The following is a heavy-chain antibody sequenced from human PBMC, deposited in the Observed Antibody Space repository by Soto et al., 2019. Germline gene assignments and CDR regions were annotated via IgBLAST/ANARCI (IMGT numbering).Heavy chain of an antibody. CDR2: ISAYNGIT. CDR1: GYTFTSYG. CDR3: ARPSGYSGYAPFDY. J-gene: IGHJ4*02. V-gene: IGHV1-18*01. Sequence: ASVKVSCKASGYTFTSYGISWVRQAPGQGLEWMGWISAYNGITNYAQKLQGRVTMTTDTSTSTAYMELRSLRSDDTAVYYCARPSGYSGYAPFDYWGQGTLVTVSS. D-gene: IGHD5-12*01.